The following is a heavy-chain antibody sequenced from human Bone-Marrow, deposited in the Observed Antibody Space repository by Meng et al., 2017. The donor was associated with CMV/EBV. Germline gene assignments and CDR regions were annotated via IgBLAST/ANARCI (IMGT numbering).Heavy chain of an antibody. J-gene: IGHJ4*02. V-gene: IGHV3-21*01. Sequence: GESLKISCAASGFTFSDYCMNWVRQAPGQGLEWVSSISSSSSYIYYADSVKGRFTISRDNAKNSLYLQMNGLRAEDTAVYYCARDPHFGALDYWGQGTLVTVSS. CDR2: ISSSSSYI. D-gene: IGHD3-10*01. CDR3: ARDPHFGALDY. CDR1: GFTFSDYC.